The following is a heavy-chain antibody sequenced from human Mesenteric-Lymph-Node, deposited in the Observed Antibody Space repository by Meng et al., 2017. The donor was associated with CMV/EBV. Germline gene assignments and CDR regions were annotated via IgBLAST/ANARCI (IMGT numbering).Heavy chain of an antibody. D-gene: IGHD1-26*01. CDR2: IYYSGST. Sequence: SGGSVSSSLYYWGWIRQPPEKGLEWIGSIYYSGSTYYNASLKSRVTISVDTSKNQFSLRLNSVTAADTAVYYCARRSGTYSIKYFDYWGQGTLVTVSS. V-gene: IGHV4-39*01. CDR1: GGSVSSSLYY. J-gene: IGHJ4*02. CDR3: ARRSGTYSIKYFDY.